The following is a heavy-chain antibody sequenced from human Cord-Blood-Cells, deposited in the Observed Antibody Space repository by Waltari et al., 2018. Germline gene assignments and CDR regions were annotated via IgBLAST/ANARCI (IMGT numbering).Heavy chain of an antibody. D-gene: IGHD4-4*01. CDR3: ATGDYSNYYYYGMDV. V-gene: IGHV1-24*01. Sequence: QVQLVQSGAEVKKPGASVKVSCKVSGYTLTELSMHWVRQAPGKGLEWMGGFDPEDGETIYAQKFQVRVTRTEDTSTDTAYMEVSSLRSEDTAVYYCATGDYSNYYYYGMDVWGQGTTVTVSS. CDR1: GYTLTELS. J-gene: IGHJ6*02. CDR2: FDPEDGET.